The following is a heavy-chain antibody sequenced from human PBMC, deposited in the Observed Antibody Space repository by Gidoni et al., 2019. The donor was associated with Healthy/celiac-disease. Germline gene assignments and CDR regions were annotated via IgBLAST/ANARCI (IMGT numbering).Heavy chain of an antibody. Sequence: QVQLVQSGAEVKKPGASVQVSCTASGYTFTGYYMHWVRQAPGQGLEWMGRINPNSGGTNYAQKFQGRVTMTRDTSISTAYMGLSRLRSDDTAVYYCAREDDILTGHDYWGQGTLVTVSS. J-gene: IGHJ4*02. CDR1: GYTFTGYY. CDR2: INPNSGGT. CDR3: AREDDILTGHDY. V-gene: IGHV1-2*06. D-gene: IGHD3-9*01.